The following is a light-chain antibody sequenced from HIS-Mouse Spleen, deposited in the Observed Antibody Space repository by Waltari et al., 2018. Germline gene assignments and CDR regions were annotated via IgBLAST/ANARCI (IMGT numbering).Light chain of an antibody. CDR1: SSNIGSNT. Sequence: QSVLTQPPSASGTPGQRVTISCSGSSSNIGSNTVNWYQQLPGTAPKPLIYSNNQRPSGVPDRVSGSKSGTSASLAISGLQSEDEADYYCAAWDDSLNGPNVVFGGGTKLTVL. J-gene: IGLJ2*01. V-gene: IGLV1-44*01. CDR2: SNN. CDR3: AAWDDSLNGPNVV.